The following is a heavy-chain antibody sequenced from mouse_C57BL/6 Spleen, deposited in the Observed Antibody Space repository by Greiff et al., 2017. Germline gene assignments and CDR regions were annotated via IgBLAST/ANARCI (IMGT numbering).Heavy chain of an antibody. J-gene: IGHJ1*03. Sequence: EVKLVESGGGLVQPGGSLSLSCAASGFTFTDYYMSWVRQPPGKALEWLGFIRNKANGYTTEYSASVKGRFTISRDNSQSILYLQMNALRAEDSATYYCARHLTRYFDVWGTGTTVTVSS. CDR3: ARHLTRYFDV. V-gene: IGHV7-3*01. CDR2: IRNKANGYTT. D-gene: IGHD4-1*01. CDR1: GFTFTDYY.